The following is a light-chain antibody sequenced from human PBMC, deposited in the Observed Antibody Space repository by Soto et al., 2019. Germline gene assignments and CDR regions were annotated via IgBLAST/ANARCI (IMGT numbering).Light chain of an antibody. CDR3: VAWDDSLNGYVV. V-gene: IGLV1-44*01. CDR2: SNN. J-gene: IGLJ2*01. Sequence: QSVLTQPPSASGTPGQRVTISCSGSSSKIGSNTVNWYQQLPGTAPKLVIYSNNQRPSGVPDRFSGSKSGTSASLAISGLQFEDEADYYCVAWDDSLNGYVVFGGGTKVTVL. CDR1: SSKIGSNT.